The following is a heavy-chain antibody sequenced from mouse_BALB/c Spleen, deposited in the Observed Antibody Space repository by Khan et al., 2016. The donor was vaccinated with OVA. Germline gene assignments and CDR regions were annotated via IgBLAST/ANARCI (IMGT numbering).Heavy chain of an antibody. J-gene: IGHJ4*01. V-gene: IGHV14-3*02. CDR3: ARDGAVIALWCGMAY. D-gene: IGHD6-1*01. CDR2: IDPANGNT. CDR1: GFNIKDSY. Sequence: VQLQQSGAELVKPGASVKLSCTASGFNIKDSYIHWVKRRPEQGLEWIGRIDPANGNTKYDPKFQGKATITADTSSNTAYLQLSSLTSEDTAVFYAARDGAVIALWCGMAYWGQGTLVTVSS.